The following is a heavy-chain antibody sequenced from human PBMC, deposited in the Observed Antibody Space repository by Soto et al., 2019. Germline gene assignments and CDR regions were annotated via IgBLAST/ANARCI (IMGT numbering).Heavy chain of an antibody. D-gene: IGHD5-12*01. V-gene: IGHV4-59*08. Sequence: SETLSLTCTVSGDSISSYYWSCIRQPPEKGLEWIGYIYYSGSTNYNPSLKSRVTISVDTSKNQFSLTVTSVTAADTAVYYCARRIEATETFDYWGQGTLVTVS. CDR2: IYYSGST. CDR3: ARRIEATETFDY. CDR1: GDSISSYY. J-gene: IGHJ4*02.